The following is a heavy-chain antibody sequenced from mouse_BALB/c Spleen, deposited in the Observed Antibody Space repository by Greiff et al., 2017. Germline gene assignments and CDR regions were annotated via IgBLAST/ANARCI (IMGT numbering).Heavy chain of an antibody. CDR2: ISYSGST. CDR3: ARSPYGYYYYAMDY. CDR1: GDSITSGY. Sequence: EVQLQQSGPSLVKPSQTLSLTCSVTGDSITSGYWNWIRKFPGNKLEYMGYISYSGSTYYNPSLKSRISITRDTSKNQYYLQLNSVTTEDTATYYCARSPYGYYYYAMDYWGQGTSVTVSS. V-gene: IGHV3-8*02. D-gene: IGHD2-2*01. J-gene: IGHJ4*01.